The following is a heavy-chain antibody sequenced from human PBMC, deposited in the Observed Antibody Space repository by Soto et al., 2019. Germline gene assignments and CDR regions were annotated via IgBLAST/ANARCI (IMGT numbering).Heavy chain of an antibody. V-gene: IGHV4-34*01. CDR3: ARGYDSIRWYYFEH. D-gene: IGHD3-22*01. CDR2: INHSGSS. CDR1: GGSFSGYI. J-gene: IGHJ4*02. Sequence: SETLSLTCAVSGGSFSGYIWTWIRQTPGKGLQWIGQINHSGSSIYNPSLKNRVTISTMSNNKFSLELSSVTAADTAVYYCARGYDSIRWYYFEHWGQGTLVTVSS.